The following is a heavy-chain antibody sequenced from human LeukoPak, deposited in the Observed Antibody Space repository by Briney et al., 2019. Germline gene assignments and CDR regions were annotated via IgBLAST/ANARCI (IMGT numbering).Heavy chain of an antibody. CDR2: ISSNGGNT. J-gene: IGHJ4*02. Sequence: GGSLRLSCSASGFTFTIYALHWVRQAPGKGLEFVSAISSNGGNTYYADSVKGRFTISRDNSKNTLYLQMNSLRAEDTAVYYCAKDWDDYGDYLPLDFWGQGTLVTVSS. V-gene: IGHV3-64*04. CDR1: GFTFTIYA. D-gene: IGHD4-17*01. CDR3: AKDWDDYGDYLPLDF.